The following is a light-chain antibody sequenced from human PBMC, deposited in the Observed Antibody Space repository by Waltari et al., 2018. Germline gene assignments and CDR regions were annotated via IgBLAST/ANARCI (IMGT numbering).Light chain of an antibody. CDR1: RPNLGDYF. Sequence: QSVLTQPPSVSAAPGQKVTIPCSGSRPNLGDYFVSWYQHLPGTAPKLLIYGSDKRPSGIPDRFSGSKSGTSATLGITGLQTGDEADYYCGTWDSGLSVVVFGGGTKVTVL. CDR2: GSD. CDR3: GTWDSGLSVVV. J-gene: IGLJ2*01. V-gene: IGLV1-51*01.